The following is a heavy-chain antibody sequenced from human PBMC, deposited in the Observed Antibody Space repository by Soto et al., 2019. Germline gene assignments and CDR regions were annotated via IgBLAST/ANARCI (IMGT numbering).Heavy chain of an antibody. CDR3: ARGAYCDILTGYHSEIDYYFDY. Sequence: ASVKVSCKASGYTFTSYYMHWVRQAPGQGLEWMGIINPSGGSTSYAQKFQGRVTMTRDTSTSTVYMELSSLRSEDTAVYYCARGAYCDILTGYHSEIDYYFDYWGQGTLVTVSS. D-gene: IGHD3-9*01. CDR2: INPSGGST. CDR1: GYTFTSYY. J-gene: IGHJ4*02. V-gene: IGHV1-46*03.